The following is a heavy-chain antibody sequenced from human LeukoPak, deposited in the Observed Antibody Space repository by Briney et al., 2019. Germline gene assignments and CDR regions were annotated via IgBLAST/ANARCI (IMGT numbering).Heavy chain of an antibody. CDR3: ARGNREQLVPLGFYY. V-gene: IGHV3-21*01. J-gene: IGHJ4*02. D-gene: IGHD1-26*01. CDR2: ISSSSSYI. CDR1: GFTFSSYS. Sequence: GGSLRLSCAASGFTFSSYSMNWVRQAPGKGLEWVSSISSSSSYIYYADSVKGRFTISRDNAKNSLYLQMNSLRAEDTAVYYCARGNREQLVPLGFYYWGQGTLVTVSS.